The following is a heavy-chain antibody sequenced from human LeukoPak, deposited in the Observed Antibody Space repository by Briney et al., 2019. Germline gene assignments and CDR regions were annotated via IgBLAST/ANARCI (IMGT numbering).Heavy chain of an antibody. CDR1: GYTFTNYH. V-gene: IGHV1-8*03. CDR2: MNPNNGDS. D-gene: IGHD6-25*01. J-gene: IGHJ4*02. CDR3: ARTTSFTASGYDY. Sequence: ASVKVSCKASGYTFTNYHINWVRPATGQGLEWMGWMNPNNGDSGYAQKFQGRVTITRDTSISTSYMELRSLRSDDTAVYFCARTTSFTASGYDYWGQGTLVTVSS.